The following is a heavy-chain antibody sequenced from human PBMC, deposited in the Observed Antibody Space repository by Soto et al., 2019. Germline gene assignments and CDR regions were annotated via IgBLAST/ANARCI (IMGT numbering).Heavy chain of an antibody. CDR1: GGSISSGGYY. Sequence: QVQLQESGPGLVKPSQTLSLTCTVSGGSISSGGYYWSWIRQHPGKGLEWIGYIYYSGSTYYNPSHKRRLPISVDPSNTRFPLKLSFGPPGDTAVYSWARPPDSRDSWAFPSWGQGPLVTVSS. V-gene: IGHV4-31*03. CDR3: ARPPDSRDSWAFPS. J-gene: IGHJ5*02. CDR2: IYYSGST. D-gene: IGHD3-22*01.